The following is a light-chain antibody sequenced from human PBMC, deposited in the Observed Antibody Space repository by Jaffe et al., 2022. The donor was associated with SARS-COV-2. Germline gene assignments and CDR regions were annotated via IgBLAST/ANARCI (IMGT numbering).Light chain of an antibody. CDR2: AAS. J-gene: IGKJ4*01. CDR1: QGISSY. CDR3: QHLNSYPLS. V-gene: IGKV1-9*01. Sequence: DIQLTQSPSFLSASVGDRVTITCRASQGISSYLAWYQQKPGKAPNLLIYAASTLQSGVPSRFSGSGSGTEFTLTINSLQPEDFATYYCQHLNSYPLSFGGGTKVEIK.